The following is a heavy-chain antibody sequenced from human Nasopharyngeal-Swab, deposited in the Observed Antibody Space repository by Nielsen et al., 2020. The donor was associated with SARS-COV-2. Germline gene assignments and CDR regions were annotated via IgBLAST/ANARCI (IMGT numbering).Heavy chain of an antibody. J-gene: IGHJ6*02. CDR1: GGSISSSSYC. CDR2: IYYSGST. Sequence: SETLSLTCTVSGGSISSSSYCWDWIRQPPGKGLEWIGSIYYSGSTYYNPSLKSRVTISVDTSKNQFSLKLSSVTAADTAVYYCVGSSWYGDYYYYYGMDVWGQGTTVTVSS. CDR3: VGSSWYGDYYYYYGMDV. D-gene: IGHD6-13*01. V-gene: IGHV4-39*07.